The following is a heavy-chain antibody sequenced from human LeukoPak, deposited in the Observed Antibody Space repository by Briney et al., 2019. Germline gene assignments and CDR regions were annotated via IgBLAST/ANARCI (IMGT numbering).Heavy chain of an antibody. V-gene: IGHV4-59*08. J-gene: IGHJ4*02. Sequence: SETLSLTCTVSGGSISIYYWSWIRQPPGKGLEWIGYIYNRGNTNYNPSFKSRVTISEDTPKNQFSLKLSSVTATDTAVYYCARHYGPWGQGTLVTVSS. D-gene: IGHD3-10*01. CDR1: GGSISIYY. CDR2: IYNRGNT. CDR3: ARHYGP.